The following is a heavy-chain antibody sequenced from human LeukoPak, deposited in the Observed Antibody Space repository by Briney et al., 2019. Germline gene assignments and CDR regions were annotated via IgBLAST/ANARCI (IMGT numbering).Heavy chain of an antibody. CDR2: INPSGSST. J-gene: IGHJ5*02. Sequence: ASVKVSCKASGYSFTSHYMHWVRQAPGQGLEWLGLINPSGSSTLYAQKFQGRVTMTRDMSTTTDYMELSSLKSEDTAVYYCARDNSVGDVAWWFDPWGQGTLVTVAS. V-gene: IGHV1-46*01. D-gene: IGHD1-26*01. CDR1: GYSFTSHY. CDR3: ARDNSVGDVAWWFDP.